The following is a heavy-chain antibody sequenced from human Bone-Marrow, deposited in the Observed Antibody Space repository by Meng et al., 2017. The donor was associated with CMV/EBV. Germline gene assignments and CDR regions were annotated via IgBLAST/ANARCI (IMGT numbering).Heavy chain of an antibody. D-gene: IGHD2-2*01. CDR1: GFTFSSYE. Sequence: GGSLRLSCAASGFTFSSYEMNWVRQAPGKGLEWVSYISSSGSTIYYADSVKGRFTISRDNSKNTLYLQMNSLRPEDTAVYYCASLSSTRVYYYYGVDVWGQGTTVTVSS. V-gene: IGHV3-48*03. CDR3: ASLSSTRVYYYYGVDV. CDR2: ISSSGSTI. J-gene: IGHJ6*02.